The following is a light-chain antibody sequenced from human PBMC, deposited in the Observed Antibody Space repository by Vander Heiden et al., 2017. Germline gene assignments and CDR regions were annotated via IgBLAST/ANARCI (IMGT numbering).Light chain of an antibody. Sequence: QSVLTQPPSVSGAPGQRVTISCTGSSSNIGAGYDVHWYQQLPGTAPKLLIYGNSNRPSGVPDRFSGSKSGTSASLAITGLQAEDEAYYYCQSYDSSLSAVFGGGTKLTVL. CDR1: SSNIGAGYD. V-gene: IGLV1-40*01. J-gene: IGLJ2*01. CDR2: GNS. CDR3: QSYDSSLSAV.